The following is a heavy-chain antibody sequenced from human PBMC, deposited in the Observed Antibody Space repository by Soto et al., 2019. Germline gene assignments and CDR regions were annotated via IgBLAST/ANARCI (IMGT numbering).Heavy chain of an antibody. J-gene: IGHJ6*02. CDR1: GFTFDDYA. CDR3: AKDMYQKSSGVLGV. V-gene: IGHV3-9*01. CDR2: ISWNSGSI. Sequence: GGSLKLSCAASGFTFDDYAMHWVRQAQGKGLEWVSGISWNSGSIGYADSVKGRFTISRDNAKNSLYLQMNSLRAEDTALYYCAKDMYQKSSGVLGVWGQGTTVTVSS. D-gene: IGHD2-2*01.